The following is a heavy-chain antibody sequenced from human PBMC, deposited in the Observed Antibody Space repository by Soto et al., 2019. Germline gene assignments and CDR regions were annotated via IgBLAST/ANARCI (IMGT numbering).Heavy chain of an antibody. Sequence: PSETLSLTCTVSGGSISSGGYYWSWIRQHPGKGLEWIGYIYYSGSTYYNPSLKSRVTVSVDTSKNQFSLKLSSVTAADTAVYYCARHHQLDDILTGYSPYYFDYWGQGTLVTVSS. V-gene: IGHV4-31*03. CDR2: IYYSGST. J-gene: IGHJ4*02. D-gene: IGHD3-9*01. CDR1: GGSISSGGYY. CDR3: ARHHQLDDILTGYSPYYFDY.